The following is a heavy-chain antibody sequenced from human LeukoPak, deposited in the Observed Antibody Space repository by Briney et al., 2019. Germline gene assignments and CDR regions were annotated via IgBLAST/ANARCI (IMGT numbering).Heavy chain of an antibody. Sequence: DSLKGRFTISRDNAKNFLYLQMNSLRAEDTAIYYCARDRGYDILTGYLNDAFDIWGRGTMDTVSS. J-gene: IGHJ3*02. CDR3: ARDRGYDILTGYLNDAFDI. D-gene: IGHD3-9*01. V-gene: IGHV3-7*01.